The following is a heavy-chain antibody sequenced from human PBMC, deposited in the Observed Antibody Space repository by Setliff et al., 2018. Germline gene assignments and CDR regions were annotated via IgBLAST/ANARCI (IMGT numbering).Heavy chain of an antibody. J-gene: IGHJ6*02. CDR3: ARSFSSAAGTGRFYYYYGMDV. Sequence: ASVKVSCKASGYTFTGYYMHWVRQAPGQGLEWMGWINPNSGGTNYAQEFQGWVTMTRDTSISTAYMELSRLRSDDTAVYYCARSFSSAAGTGRFYYYYGMDVWGQGTTVTVS. V-gene: IGHV1-2*04. CDR2: INPNSGGT. CDR1: GYTFTGYY. D-gene: IGHD6-13*01.